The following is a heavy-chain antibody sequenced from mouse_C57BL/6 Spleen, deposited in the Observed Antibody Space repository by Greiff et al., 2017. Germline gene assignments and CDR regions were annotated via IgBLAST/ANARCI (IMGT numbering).Heavy chain of an antibody. V-gene: IGHV6-3*01. CDR1: GFTFSNYW. CDR3: TERYYDYDGFAY. CDR2: IRLKSDNYAT. Sequence: EVHLVESGGGLVQPGGSMKLSCVASGFTFSNYWLNWVRQSPEKGLEWVAQIRLKSDNYATHYAVSVKGRFTISRDDSKSSVYLQMNNLRAEDTGIYYCTERYYDYDGFAYWGQGTLVTVSA. J-gene: IGHJ3*01. D-gene: IGHD2-4*01.